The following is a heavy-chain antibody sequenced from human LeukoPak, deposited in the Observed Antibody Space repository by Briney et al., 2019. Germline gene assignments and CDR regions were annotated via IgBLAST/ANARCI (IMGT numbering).Heavy chain of an antibody. CDR3: ARVPYCTNGVCDSY. V-gene: IGHV1-2*02. CDR2: INPSSGGT. Sequence: ASVKVSCKASGYTFTGYYMHWVRQAPGQGLEWMGWINPSSGGTNYAQKFQGRVTMTRDTSISTAYMELSRLRSDDTAVYYCARVPYCTNGVCDSYWGQGTLVTVSS. D-gene: IGHD2-8*01. J-gene: IGHJ4*02. CDR1: GYTFTGYY.